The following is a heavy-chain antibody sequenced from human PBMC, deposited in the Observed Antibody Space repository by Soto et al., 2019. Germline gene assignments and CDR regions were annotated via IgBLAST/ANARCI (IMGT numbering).Heavy chain of an antibody. Sequence: PSETLSLTCAVYRGTFRAYYWSWISQPPGKGLEWIGEINHSGGTTYNPSLKSRVTISVDTPKSQFSMKLSSVTAAVTALYYCAMASRGLRFLESVLYYYGVDVGGQVTTVTVS. J-gene: IGHJ6*02. V-gene: IGHV4-34*08. CDR3: AMASRGLRFLESVLYYYGVDV. D-gene: IGHD3-3*01. CDR2: INHSGGT. CDR1: RGTFRAYY.